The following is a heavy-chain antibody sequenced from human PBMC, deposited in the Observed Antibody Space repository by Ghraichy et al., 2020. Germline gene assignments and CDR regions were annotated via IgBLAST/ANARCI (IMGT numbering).Heavy chain of an antibody. J-gene: IGHJ3*02. D-gene: IGHD4-17*01. CDR3: ELSAPGDYRKDAFDI. CDR1: GGSISSSSYY. V-gene: IGHV4-39*01. Sequence: SQTLSLTCTVSGGSISSSSYYWGWIRQPPGKGLEWIGSIYYSGSTYYNPSLKSRVTISVDTSKNQFSLKLSSVTAADTAVYYCELSAPGDYRKDAFDIWGQGTMVTVSS. CDR2: IYYSGST.